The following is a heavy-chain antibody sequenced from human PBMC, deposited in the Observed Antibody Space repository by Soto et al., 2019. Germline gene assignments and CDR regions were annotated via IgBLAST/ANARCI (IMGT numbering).Heavy chain of an antibody. D-gene: IGHD3-10*01. J-gene: IGHJ4*02. Sequence: SGTLSLTCTVSGGSISSSSYYWGWIRQPPGKGLEWIGSIYYSGSTYYNPSLKSRVTISVDTSKNQFSLKLSSVTAADTAVYYCARLLGGETFDYWGQGTLVTVSS. V-gene: IGHV4-39*01. CDR3: ARLLGGETFDY. CDR2: IYYSGST. CDR1: GGSISSSSYY.